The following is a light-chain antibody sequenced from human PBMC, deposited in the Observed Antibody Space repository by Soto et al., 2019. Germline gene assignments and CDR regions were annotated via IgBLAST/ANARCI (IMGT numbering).Light chain of an antibody. Sequence: QPVLTQPASVSGSPGQSITISCTGTSSDVGGYNYVSWYQQHPGKAPKLMIYDVSNRPSGVSNRFSGSKSGNTASLTISGLQAEDEADYYGSSYTSSSTLDVVFGGGTKLTVL. J-gene: IGLJ2*01. V-gene: IGLV2-14*01. CDR3: SSYTSSSTLDVV. CDR2: DVS. CDR1: SSDVGGYNY.